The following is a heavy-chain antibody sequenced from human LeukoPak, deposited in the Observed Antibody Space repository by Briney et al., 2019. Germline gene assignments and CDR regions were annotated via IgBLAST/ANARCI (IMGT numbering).Heavy chain of an antibody. CDR2: IYTSGTT. D-gene: IGHD6-19*01. Sequence: SETLSLTCTVSGGSISSGRYYWSWIRQPAGKGLEWIGRIYTSGTTNYNSSLRSRVTISLDTSKNQFSLRLRSVTAADTAVYYCARAPAPHISGSDYHFDYWGQRTLVTVSS. CDR3: ARAPAPHISGSDYHFDY. CDR1: GGSISSGRYY. V-gene: IGHV4-61*02. J-gene: IGHJ4*02.